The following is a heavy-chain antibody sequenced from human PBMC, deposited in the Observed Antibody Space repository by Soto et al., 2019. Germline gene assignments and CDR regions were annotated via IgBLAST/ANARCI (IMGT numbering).Heavy chain of an antibody. J-gene: IGHJ4*02. D-gene: IGHD3-22*01. Sequence: ASVKVSCKASGYTFTSYGISWVRQAPGQGLEWMGWISAYNGNTNYAQKLQGRVTITTDTSTSTAYMELRSLRSDDTAVYYCARGITYYYDSSGYYYFDYWGQGTLVTVSS. CDR3: ARGITYYYDSSGYYYFDY. CDR1: GYTFTSYG. V-gene: IGHV1-18*01. CDR2: ISAYNGNT.